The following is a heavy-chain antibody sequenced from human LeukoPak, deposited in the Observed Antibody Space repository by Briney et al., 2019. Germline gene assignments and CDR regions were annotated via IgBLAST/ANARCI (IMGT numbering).Heavy chain of an antibody. V-gene: IGHV3-74*01. CDR3: ARNTAGKPHLFDY. CDR2: ISGDGRGT. D-gene: IGHD3-10*01. CDR1: GFIFTDYW. J-gene: IGHJ4*02. Sequence: GGSLRLSCAASGFIFTDYWMHWVRQGPGKELVWVARISGDGRGTTYADSVKGRFTISRDNAKSTAFLQMKSLRAEDTAVYYCARNTAGKPHLFDYWGQGTLVTVSS.